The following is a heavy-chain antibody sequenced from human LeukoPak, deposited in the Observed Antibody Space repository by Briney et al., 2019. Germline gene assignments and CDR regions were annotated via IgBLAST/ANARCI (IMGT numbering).Heavy chain of an antibody. CDR2: IIPIFGTA. CDR3: ASGSGYLLPFDY. V-gene: IGHV1-69*05. D-gene: IGHD5-18*01. Sequence: SVKVSCKASGGTFSSYAISWVRQAPGQGLEWMGGIIPIFGTANYAQKFQGRVTITTEESTSTAFMELSSLRSEDTAVYYCASGSGYLLPFDYWGQGTLVTVSS. CDR1: GGTFSSYA. J-gene: IGHJ4*02.